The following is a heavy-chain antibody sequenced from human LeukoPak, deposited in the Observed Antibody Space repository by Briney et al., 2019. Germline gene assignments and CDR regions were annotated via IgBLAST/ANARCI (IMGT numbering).Heavy chain of an antibody. CDR2: MEEYGSYI. CDR3: ARAEWLGPVDY. D-gene: IGHD6-19*01. Sequence: GGSLRLSCVVSGFGFSGFSMSWVRQAPGKGLEWVAIMEEYGSYIFYVDSVKGRFIISRDNARNSLYLQMNNLRAEDTAVYYCARAEWLGPVDYWGQGTLVTVSS. J-gene: IGHJ4*02. CDR1: GFGFSGFS. V-gene: IGHV3-7*01.